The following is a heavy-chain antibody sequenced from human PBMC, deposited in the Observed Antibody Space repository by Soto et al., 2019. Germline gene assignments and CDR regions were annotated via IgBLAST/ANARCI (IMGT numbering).Heavy chain of an antibody. CDR1: GFTFSSYA. V-gene: IGHV3-23*01. J-gene: IGHJ6*04. CDR2: ISGSGGST. D-gene: IGHD3-3*01. CDR3: AKDLRITIFGVVIVPKMDV. Sequence: EVQLLESGGGLVQPGGSLRLSCAASGFTFSSYAMSWVRQAPGKGLEWVSAISGSGGSTYYADSVKGRFTISRDNSKNTLYLQMNSLRAEDTAVYYCAKDLRITIFGVVIVPKMDVWGKGTTVTVSS.